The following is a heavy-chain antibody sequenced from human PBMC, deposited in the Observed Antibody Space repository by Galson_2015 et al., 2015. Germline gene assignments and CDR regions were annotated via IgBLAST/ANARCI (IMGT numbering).Heavy chain of an antibody. CDR2: IGGTGAKT. CDR3: ARVRGASWNKGDWLDP. D-gene: IGHD1/OR15-1a*01. Sequence: LRLSCAASGFTFSNSAMTWVRQAPGKGLEWVAAIGGTGAKTYYSESAKGRFTVSRDNSKNTLFLQMNSLTAGDTALYYCARVRGASWNKGDWLDPWGQGTLVTVSS. CDR1: GFTFSNSA. V-gene: IGHV3-23*01. J-gene: IGHJ5*02.